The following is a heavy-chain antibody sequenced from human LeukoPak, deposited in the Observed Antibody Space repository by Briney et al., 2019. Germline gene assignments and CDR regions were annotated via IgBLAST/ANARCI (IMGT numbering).Heavy chain of an antibody. CDR2: FYYSGST. D-gene: IGHD3-10*01. J-gene: IGHJ6*02. CDR3: ARGGDEVMVLGPAAHGMDV. CDR1: GGSISSSSYY. Sequence: SETLSLTCTVSGGSISSSSYYWGWIRQPPGKGLEFIGYFYYSGSTNYNPSLKGRVTISVDTSKNQLSLKVTSVTAADTAVYFCARGGDEVMVLGPAAHGMDVWGQGTTVTVSS. V-gene: IGHV4-61*05.